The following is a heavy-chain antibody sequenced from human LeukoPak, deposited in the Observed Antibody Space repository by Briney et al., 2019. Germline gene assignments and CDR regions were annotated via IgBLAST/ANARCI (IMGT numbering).Heavy chain of an antibody. CDR3: ASPGSYSSGWYASSYAFDI. D-gene: IGHD6-19*01. Sequence: GGSLRLSCTASGFTFSSYWMSWVRQAPGKGLEWVANIKQDGSEKYYVDSVKGRFTISRDNAKNSLYLQMNSLRAEDTAVYYCASPGSYSSGWYASSYAFDIWGQGTMVTVSS. CDR2: IKQDGSEK. J-gene: IGHJ3*02. CDR1: GFTFSSYW. V-gene: IGHV3-7*01.